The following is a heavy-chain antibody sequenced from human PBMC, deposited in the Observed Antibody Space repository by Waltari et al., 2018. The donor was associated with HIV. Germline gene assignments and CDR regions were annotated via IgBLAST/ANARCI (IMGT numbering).Heavy chain of an antibody. D-gene: IGHD1-26*01. J-gene: IGHJ4*02. CDR3: ARARSGSYPHYFDY. Sequence: QVQLQESGPGLVKPSETLSLTCTVSGYSISSGYYWGWIRQPPGKGLEWIGSIYHSGSTYYNPSLKSRVTISVDTSKNQFSLKLSSVTAADTAVYYCARARSGSYPHYFDYWGQGTLVTVSS. CDR1: GYSISSGYY. V-gene: IGHV4-38-2*02. CDR2: IYHSGST.